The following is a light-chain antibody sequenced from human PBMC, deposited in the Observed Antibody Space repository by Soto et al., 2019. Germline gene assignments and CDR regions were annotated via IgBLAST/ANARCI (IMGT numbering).Light chain of an antibody. CDR1: QTITNY. V-gene: IGKV1-39*01. Sequence: DIQMTQSPSSLSASVGDRFTLTCRASQTITNYLNWYQKKPXKAPKLXXYAASSLQSGVPSRFSGSGSGTDLTLTISSLQTEDFANYYCQQTYSIPPITFGQGTRLEIK. CDR3: QQTYSIPPIT. J-gene: IGKJ5*01. CDR2: AAS.